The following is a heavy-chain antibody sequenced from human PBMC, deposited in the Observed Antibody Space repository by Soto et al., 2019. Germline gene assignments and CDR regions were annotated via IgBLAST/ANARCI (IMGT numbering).Heavy chain of an antibody. CDR1: GFTFSSYA. CDR2: ISGSGGST. D-gene: IGHD3-22*01. Sequence: PGGSLRLSCAASGFTFSSYAMSWVRQAPGKGLEWVSAISGSGGSTYYADSVKGRFTISRDNSKNTLYLQMNSLRAEDTAVYYCAKAPNLITMIVVALVPYFDYWGQGTLVTVSS. CDR3: AKAPNLITMIVVALVPYFDY. J-gene: IGHJ4*02. V-gene: IGHV3-23*01.